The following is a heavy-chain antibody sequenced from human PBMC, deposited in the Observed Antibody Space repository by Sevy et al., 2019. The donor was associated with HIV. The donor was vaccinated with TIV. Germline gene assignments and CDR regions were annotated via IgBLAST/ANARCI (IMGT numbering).Heavy chain of an antibody. J-gene: IGHJ5*02. CDR1: GFTFSSYS. CDR3: ARGAGSSNWFDP. V-gene: IGHV3-21*01. D-gene: IGHD1-26*01. CDR2: ISSSSSYI. Sequence: GGSLRLSCAASGFTFSSYSMNWVRQAPGKGLEWVSSISSSSSYIYYADSVKGRFTISRDNAKNSLYLQMNSLRAEDTAVYYCARGAGSSNWFDPWGQRTLVTDSS.